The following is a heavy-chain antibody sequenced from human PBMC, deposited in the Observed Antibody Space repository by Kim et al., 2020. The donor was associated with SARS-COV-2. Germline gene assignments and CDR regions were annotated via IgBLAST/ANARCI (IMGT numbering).Heavy chain of an antibody. CDR2: IYSGGST. CDR3: ARGYGGYKGRDYYFDY. J-gene: IGHJ4*02. D-gene: IGHD5-12*01. Sequence: GGSLRLSCAASGFTVSSNYMSWVRQAPGKGLEWVSVIYSGGSTYYADSVKGRFTISRDNSKNTLYLQMNSLRAEDTAVYYCARGYGGYKGRDYYFDYWGQGTLVTVSS. V-gene: IGHV3-53*01. CDR1: GFTVSSNY.